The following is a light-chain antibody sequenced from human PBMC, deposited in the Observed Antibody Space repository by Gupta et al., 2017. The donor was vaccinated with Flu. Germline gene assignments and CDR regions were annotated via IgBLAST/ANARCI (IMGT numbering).Light chain of an antibody. CDR3: QAWDSSTWV. CDR1: TLGEKY. V-gene: IGLV3-1*01. J-gene: IGLJ3*02. Sequence: SYELTQPPSVSVSPGQTASITCSGDTLGEKYVSWFQQKPGQSPVLVIYQDAKRPSGIPERFPGSNSGNTATLTISGTQAMDEADYYCQAWDSSTWVFGGGTKLTVL. CDR2: QDA.